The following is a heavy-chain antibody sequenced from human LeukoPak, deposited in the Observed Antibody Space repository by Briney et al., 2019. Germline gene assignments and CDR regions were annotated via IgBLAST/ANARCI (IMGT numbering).Heavy chain of an antibody. CDR2: INPNSGGT. Sequence: ASVKVSCKASGYTFTGYYMHWVRQAPGQGLERMGWINPNSGGTNYAQKFQGWVTMTRDTSISTAYMELSRLRSDDTAVYYCARDYKYSSSSDYWGQGTLVTVSS. J-gene: IGHJ4*02. CDR3: ARDYKYSSSSDY. CDR1: GYTFTGYY. V-gene: IGHV1-2*04. D-gene: IGHD6-6*01.